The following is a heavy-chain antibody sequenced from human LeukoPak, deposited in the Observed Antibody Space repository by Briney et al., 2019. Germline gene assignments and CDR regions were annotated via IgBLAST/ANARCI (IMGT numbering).Heavy chain of an antibody. CDR3: ARDGSSWYFDY. CDR2: ISGSGGST. D-gene: IGHD6-13*01. CDR1: GFTFSSYA. J-gene: IGHJ4*02. Sequence: GGSLRLSCAASGFTFSSYAMSWVRQAPGKGLEWVSAISGSGGSTYYADSVKGRFTISRDNAKNSLYLQMNSLRAEDTAVYYCARDGSSWYFDYWGQGTLVTVSS. V-gene: IGHV3-23*01.